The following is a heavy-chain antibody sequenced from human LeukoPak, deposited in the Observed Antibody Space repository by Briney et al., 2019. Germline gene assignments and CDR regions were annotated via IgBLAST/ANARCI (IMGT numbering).Heavy chain of an antibody. D-gene: IGHD1-20*01. CDR3: ARPLSGTTDFDY. Sequence: GGSLRLSCAASGFTFSSYTMNWVRQAPGKGLEWVSLISSSSSYILYADSVKGRFTISRDNAKKSLYLQMNSLRAEDTAVYYCARPLSGTTDFDYWGQGTLVTVSS. V-gene: IGHV3-21*01. CDR1: GFTFSSYT. CDR2: ISSSSSYI. J-gene: IGHJ4*02.